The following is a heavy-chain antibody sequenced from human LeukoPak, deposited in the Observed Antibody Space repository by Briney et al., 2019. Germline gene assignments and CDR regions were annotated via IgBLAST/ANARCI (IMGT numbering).Heavy chain of an antibody. D-gene: IGHD2-2*01. V-gene: IGHV4-34*01. CDR3: ARRRYCSSTSCYRSGSIGCLDY. CDR2: INHSGST. Sequence: SETLSLTCAVYGGSFSGYYWSWIRQPPGKGLEWIGEINHSGSTNYNPSLKSRVTISVDTSKNQFSLKLSSVTAADTAVYYCARRRYCSSTSCYRSGSIGCLDYWGQGTLVTVSS. CDR1: GGSFSGYY. J-gene: IGHJ4*02.